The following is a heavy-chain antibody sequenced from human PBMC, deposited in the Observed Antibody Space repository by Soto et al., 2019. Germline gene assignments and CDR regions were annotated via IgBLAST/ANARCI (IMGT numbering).Heavy chain of an antibody. D-gene: IGHD3-22*01. CDR2: IYYSGST. Sequence: WSWIRQPPGKGLEWIGYIYYSGSTNYNPSLKSRVTISVDTSKNQFSLKLSSVTAADTAVYYCASGYYDYWGQGTLVTVSS. V-gene: IGHV4-59*01. J-gene: IGHJ4*02. CDR3: ASGYYDY.